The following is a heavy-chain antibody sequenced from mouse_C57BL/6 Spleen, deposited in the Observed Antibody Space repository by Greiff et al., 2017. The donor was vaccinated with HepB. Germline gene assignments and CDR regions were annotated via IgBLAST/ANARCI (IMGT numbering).Heavy chain of an antibody. Sequence: VQLQQSGAELVKPAASLKLSCTASGYNIKDIYIHWVKQRPEKGLERIRRTDPANGNTKYDPKFPGKATITADTSSNTAYLQLSSLTSEDTAVYYCRISTISAGGQGTTLTVSS. V-gene: IGHV14-3*02. J-gene: IGHJ2*01. D-gene: IGHD5-2*01. CDR1: GYNIKDIY. CDR2: TDPANGNT. CDR3: RISTISA.